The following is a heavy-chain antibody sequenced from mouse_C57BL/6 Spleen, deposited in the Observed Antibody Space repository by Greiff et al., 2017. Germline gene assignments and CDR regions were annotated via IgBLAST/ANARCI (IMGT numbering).Heavy chain of an antibody. D-gene: IGHD1-1*01. Sequence: EVQVVESGGGLVQPGGSLKLSCAASGFTFSDYGMAWVRQAPRKGPEWVAFISNLAYSIYYADTVTGRFTISRENAKNTLYLEMSSLRSEDTAMYYCAKGDTTASFAYWGQGTLVTVSA. CDR3: AKGDTTASFAY. J-gene: IGHJ3*01. V-gene: IGHV5-15*01. CDR1: GFTFSDYG. CDR2: ISNLAYSI.